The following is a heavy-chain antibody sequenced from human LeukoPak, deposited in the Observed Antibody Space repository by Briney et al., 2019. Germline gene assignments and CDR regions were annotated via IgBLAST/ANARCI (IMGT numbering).Heavy chain of an antibody. J-gene: IGHJ6*02. CDR3: AKVPCSGGSCYSTHYYYGMDV. CDR1: GFTFSSYA. CDR2: ISGSGGST. Sequence: GGSLRLSCAASGFTFSSYAMSWVRQAPGKGPEWVSAISGSGGSTYYADSVKGRFTISRDNSKNTLYLQMNSLRAEDTAVYYCAKVPCSGGSCYSTHYYYGMDVWGQGTTVTVSS. V-gene: IGHV3-23*01. D-gene: IGHD2-15*01.